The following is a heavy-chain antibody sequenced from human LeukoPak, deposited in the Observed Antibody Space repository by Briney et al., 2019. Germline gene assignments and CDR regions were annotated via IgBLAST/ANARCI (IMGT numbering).Heavy chain of an antibody. CDR2: ISYDGSNK. Sequence: PGGSLRLSCAASGFTFSSYAMHWVRQAPGKGLEWVAVISYDGSNKYYADSVKGRFTISRDNSKNTLYLQMNSLRAEDTAAYYCAKGNWNYYFDYWGQGTLVTVSS. CDR3: AKGNWNYYFDY. V-gene: IGHV3-30-3*01. J-gene: IGHJ4*02. D-gene: IGHD1-7*01. CDR1: GFTFSSYA.